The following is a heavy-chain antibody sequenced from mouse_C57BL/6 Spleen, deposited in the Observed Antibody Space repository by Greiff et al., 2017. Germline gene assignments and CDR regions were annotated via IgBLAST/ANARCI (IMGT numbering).Heavy chain of an antibody. J-gene: IGHJ2*01. Sequence: VQLQQSGPELVKPGASVKISCKASGYTFTDYYINWVKQRPGQGLEWIGWIFPGSGSTYYNEKFKGKATLTVDKSSSTAYMLLSSLTSEDSAVYFCATPSITTVVDYFDYWGQGTTLTVSS. D-gene: IGHD1-1*01. V-gene: IGHV1-75*01. CDR3: ATPSITTVVDYFDY. CDR2: IFPGSGST. CDR1: GYTFTDYY.